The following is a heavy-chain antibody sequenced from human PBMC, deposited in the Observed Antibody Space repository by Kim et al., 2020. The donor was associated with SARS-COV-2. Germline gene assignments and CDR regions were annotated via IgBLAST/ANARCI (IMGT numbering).Heavy chain of an antibody. J-gene: IGHJ4*02. Sequence: SPVTISVDTSKNQFSLKLSSVTAADTAVYYCARHPTAKVLRFLEWLLYLDYWGQGTLVTVSS. CDR3: ARHPTAKVLRFLEWLLYLDY. V-gene: IGHV4-39*01. D-gene: IGHD3-3*01.